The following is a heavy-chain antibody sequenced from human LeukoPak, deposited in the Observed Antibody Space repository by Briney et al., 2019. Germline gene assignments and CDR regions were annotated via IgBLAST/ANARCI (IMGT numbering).Heavy chain of an antibody. Sequence: SETLSLTCTVSGGAISTYYWSWIRQPPGKGLEWIGNVYKSGNTNYNPSLKSRVTISVDTSKNQFSLKLSSVTAADTAVYYCARVAVADHYFDYWGQGTLVTVSS. CDR2: VYKSGNT. CDR3: ARVAVADHYFDY. CDR1: GGAISTYY. D-gene: IGHD6-19*01. V-gene: IGHV4-59*01. J-gene: IGHJ4*02.